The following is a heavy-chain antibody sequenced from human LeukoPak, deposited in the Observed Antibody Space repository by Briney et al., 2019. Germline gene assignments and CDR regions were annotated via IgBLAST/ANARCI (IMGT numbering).Heavy chain of an antibody. Sequence: GGSLRLSCAASGFTFSSYSMNWVRQAPGKGREWVSYISSSSSTIYYADSVKGRFPISRDNAKNSLYLQMNSLRAEDTALYYCAKERYDGSGAAYDTWGQGTLVTVSS. CDR2: ISSSSSTI. J-gene: IGHJ5*02. CDR3: AKERYDGSGAAYDT. V-gene: IGHV3-48*01. D-gene: IGHD3-10*01. CDR1: GFTFSSYS.